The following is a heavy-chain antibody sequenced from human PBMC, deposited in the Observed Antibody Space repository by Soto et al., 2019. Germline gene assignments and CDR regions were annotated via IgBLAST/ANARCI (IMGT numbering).Heavy chain of an antibody. CDR1: GFTVSSNY. V-gene: IGHV3-53*01. CDR2: IYSGGST. CDR3: AREPPRGYSYGYRYFDY. Sequence: EVQLVESGGGLIQPGGSLRLSCAASGFTVSSNYMSWVRQAPGTGLEWVSVIYSGGSTYYADSVKGRFTISRDNSKNTLYLQMSSLRAEDTAVYYCAREPPRGYSYGYRYFDYWGQGTLVTVSS. J-gene: IGHJ4*02. D-gene: IGHD5-18*01.